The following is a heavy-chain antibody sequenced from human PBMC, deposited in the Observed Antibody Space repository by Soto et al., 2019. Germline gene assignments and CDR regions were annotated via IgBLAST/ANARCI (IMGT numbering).Heavy chain of an antibody. CDR2: MNPNSGNT. D-gene: IGHD3-16*02. J-gene: IGHJ3*02. CDR3: WGSYRYTSDAFDI. V-gene: IGHV1-8*01. CDR1: GYTFTSYD. Sequence: ASLKVSCKASGYTFTSYDINWVRQATGQGLEWMGWMNPNSGNTGYAQKFQGRVTMTRNTSISTAYMELSSLRSEDTAVYYCWGSYRYTSDAFDISGQGTIVTVSS.